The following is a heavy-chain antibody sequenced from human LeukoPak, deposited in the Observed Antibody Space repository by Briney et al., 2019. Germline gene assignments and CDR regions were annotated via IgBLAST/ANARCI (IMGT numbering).Heavy chain of an antibody. CDR2: ISGSGGST. CDR1: GFTCSSYA. J-gene: IGHJ2*01. Sequence: PGGSLRLSCAASGFTCSSYAMSWVRQAPGKGLEWVSAISGSGGSTYYADSVKGRFTISRDNSKNTLYLQMNSLRAEDTAVYYCAKDSGDSSGSYWYFDLWGRGTLVTVSS. V-gene: IGHV3-23*01. CDR3: AKDSGDSSGSYWYFDL. D-gene: IGHD3-22*01.